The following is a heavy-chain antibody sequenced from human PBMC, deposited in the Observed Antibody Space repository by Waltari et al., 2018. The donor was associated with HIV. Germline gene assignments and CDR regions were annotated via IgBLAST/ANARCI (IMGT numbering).Heavy chain of an antibody. V-gene: IGHV3-30*18. Sequence: QVKLVESGGGVVQPGRSLRLSCAASGFSFSSYGMHWVRQAPGKGVGGVAFISYDGSKKYYAESVKGRFTISRDNSKNTLYLQRNSLRAEDTAVYYCAKDYFVVVTAAGPFDPWGQGTLVTVSS. CDR2: ISYDGSKK. CDR1: GFSFSSYG. CDR3: AKDYFVVVTAAGPFDP. D-gene: IGHD2-21*02. J-gene: IGHJ5*02.